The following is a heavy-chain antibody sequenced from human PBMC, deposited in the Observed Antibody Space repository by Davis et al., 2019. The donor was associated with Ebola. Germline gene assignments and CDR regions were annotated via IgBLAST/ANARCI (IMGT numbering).Heavy chain of an antibody. D-gene: IGHD1-1*01. CDR1: GYTFTSYY. CDR3: ARGGTGTKEQNYYYDGMDV. J-gene: IGHJ6*04. V-gene: IGHV1-46*01. CDR2: INPSGGST. Sequence: AASVKVSCKASGYTFTSYYMHWVRQAPGQGLEWMGIINPSGGSTSYAQKFQGRVTMTRDTSTSTVYMELSSLGSEDTAVYYCARGGTGTKEQNYYYDGMDVWGKGTTVTVSS.